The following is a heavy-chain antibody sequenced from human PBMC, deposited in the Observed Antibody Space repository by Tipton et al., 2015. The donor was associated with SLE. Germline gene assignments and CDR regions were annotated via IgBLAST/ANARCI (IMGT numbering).Heavy chain of an antibody. CDR3: ARDTAYSSSWYYFDY. Sequence: TLSLTCTVSGGSISSGSYYWSWIRQPAGKGLEWIGRIYTSGSTNYNPSLKSRVTISVDTSKNQFSLKLSSVTAADTAVYYCARDTAYSSSWYYFDYWGQGTLVTVSS. V-gene: IGHV4-61*02. J-gene: IGHJ4*02. CDR1: GGSISSGSYY. D-gene: IGHD6-13*01. CDR2: IYTSGST.